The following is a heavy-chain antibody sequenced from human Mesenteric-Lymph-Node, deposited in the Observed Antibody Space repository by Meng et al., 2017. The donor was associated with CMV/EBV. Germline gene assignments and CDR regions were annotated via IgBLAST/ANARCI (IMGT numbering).Heavy chain of an antibody. CDR2: ISYDGSNK. J-gene: IGHJ4*02. D-gene: IGHD2-2*01. CDR1: GFPFSSYG. CDR3: ARGPPAYCSTTSCLYFDY. Sequence: GESLKISCVASGFPFSSYGMHWVRQAPGKGLEWVALISYDGSNKYYADSVKGRFTVSRDSSKNTLYLQMSRVRAEDTAVYYCARGPPAYCSTTSCLYFDYWGQGTLVTVSS. V-gene: IGHV3-30*19.